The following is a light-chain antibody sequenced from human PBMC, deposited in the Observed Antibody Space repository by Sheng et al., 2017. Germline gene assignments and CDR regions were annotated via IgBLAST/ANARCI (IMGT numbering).Light chain of an antibody. CDR3: QQSYSTPLT. V-gene: IGKV1-39*01. J-gene: IGKJ4*01. CDR2: GAS. Sequence: DIQMTQSPSSLSASVGDRVTIACRASQRISSYLNWYQQKPGKAPNLLIYGASSLQSGVPSRFSGIGSGTDFTLTISSLQPEDFATYYCQQSYSTPLTFGGGPR. CDR1: QRISSY.